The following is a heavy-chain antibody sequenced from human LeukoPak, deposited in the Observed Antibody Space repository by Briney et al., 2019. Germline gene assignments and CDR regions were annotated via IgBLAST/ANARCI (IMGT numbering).Heavy chain of an antibody. CDR1: GGTFSSYA. CDR2: IIPIFGKA. J-gene: IGHJ4*02. V-gene: IGHV1-69*05. D-gene: IGHD4-17*01. Sequence: ASVKVSCKASGGTFSSYAISWVRQAPGQGLEWMGRIIPIFGKANYAQKFQGRVTITTDESTSTAYMELSSLRSEDTAVYYCARDGDGDYPNDYWGQGTLVTVSS. CDR3: ARDGDGDYPNDY.